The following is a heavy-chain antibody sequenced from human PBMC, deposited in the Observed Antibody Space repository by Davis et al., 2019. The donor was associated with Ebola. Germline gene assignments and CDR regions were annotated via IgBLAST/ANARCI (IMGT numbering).Heavy chain of an antibody. CDR1: GFTFSNYA. Sequence: GESLKISCAASGFTFSNYAMHWVRQAPGKGLEWVAFISYDGIDKTYADSVKGRFTISRDSSKNTLFLQMNSLRAEDTAVYYCAKDLGSSWDFEYWGQGTLITVSS. CDR2: ISYDGIDK. D-gene: IGHD6-13*01. V-gene: IGHV3-30-3*01. J-gene: IGHJ4*02. CDR3: AKDLGSSWDFEY.